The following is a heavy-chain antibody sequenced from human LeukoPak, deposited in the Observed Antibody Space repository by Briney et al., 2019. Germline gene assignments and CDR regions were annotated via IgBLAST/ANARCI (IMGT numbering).Heavy chain of an antibody. CDR1: GGSISSGGYY. J-gene: IGHJ4*02. CDR3: ARVADCSGGSCSFDY. D-gene: IGHD2-15*01. Sequence: SETLSLTCTVSGGSISSGGYYWSWLRQHPGKGLEWIGYIYYSGSTYCNPSLKSRVTISVDTSKNQFSLKLSSVTAADTAVYYCARVADCSGGSCSFDYWGQGTLVTVSS. CDR2: IYYSGST. V-gene: IGHV4-31*03.